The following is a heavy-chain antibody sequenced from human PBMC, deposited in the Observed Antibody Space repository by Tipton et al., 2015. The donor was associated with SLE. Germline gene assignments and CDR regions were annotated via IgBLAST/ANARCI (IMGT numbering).Heavy chain of an antibody. CDR1: GGYISSSNYY. CDR2: VFYSGST. CDR3: ARHYDYYYYGMDV. J-gene: IGHJ6*02. D-gene: IGHD4-17*01. V-gene: IGHV4-39*01. Sequence: TLSLTCTVSGGYISSSNYYWGWIRQPPGKGLEWIGSVFYSGSTYYNPSLKSRVTISVDTSNNQFSLKLSSVTAADTAVYYCARHYDYYYYGMDVWGQGTTVTVSS.